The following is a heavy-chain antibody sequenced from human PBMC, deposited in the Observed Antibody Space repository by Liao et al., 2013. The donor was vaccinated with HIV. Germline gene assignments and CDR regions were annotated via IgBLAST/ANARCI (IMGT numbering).Heavy chain of an antibody. J-gene: IGHJ2*01. CDR2: IYYSGST. CDR1: GGSFSGYY. D-gene: IGHD1-26*01. V-gene: IGHV4-34*01. Sequence: QVQLQQWGAGLLKPSETLSLTCAVYGGSFSGYYWSWIRQPPGKGLEWIGSIYYSGSTYYNPSLKSRVTISVDTSKNQFSLKLSSVTAADTAVYYCARVQWEPAPNWYSDLWGRGTLVIVSS. CDR3: ARVQWEPAPNWYSDL.